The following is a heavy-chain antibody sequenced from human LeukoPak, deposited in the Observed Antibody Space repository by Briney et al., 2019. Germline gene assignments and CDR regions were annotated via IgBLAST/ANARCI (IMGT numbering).Heavy chain of an antibody. CDR2: MNPNSGNT. CDR3: ARSTVTTYYYYYYMDV. V-gene: IGHV1-8*03. CDR1: GHTFTSYD. J-gene: IGHJ6*03. D-gene: IGHD4-17*01. Sequence: ASVKVSCKASGHTFTSYDINWVRQATGQGLEWMGWMNPNSGNTGYAQKFQGRVTITRNTSISTAYMELSSLRSEDTAVYYCARSTVTTYYYYYYMDVWGKGTTVTVSS.